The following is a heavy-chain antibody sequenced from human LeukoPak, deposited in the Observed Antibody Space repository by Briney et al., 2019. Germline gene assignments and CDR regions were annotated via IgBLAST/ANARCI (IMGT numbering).Heavy chain of an antibody. CDR1: GGSVSPSF. J-gene: IGHJ4*02. CDR2: IHNDGST. CDR3: TKGAGWLIDY. D-gene: IGHD5-12*01. V-gene: IGHV4-59*02. Sequence: PSETLSLTCTFPGGSVSPSFWSWIRQPPGKGLEWIGYIHNDGSTKYNPSLKGRVTISEDTSKNRFSLNMNSVTAEDTAVYYCTKGAGWLIDYWGQGTLVTVSS.